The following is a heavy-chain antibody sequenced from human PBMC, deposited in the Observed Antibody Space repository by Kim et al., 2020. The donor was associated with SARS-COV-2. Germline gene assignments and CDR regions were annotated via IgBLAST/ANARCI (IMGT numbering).Heavy chain of an antibody. Sequence: GGSLRLSCAASGFTFDDYAMHWVRQAPGKGLEWVSGISWNSGSIGYADSVKGRFTISRDNAKNSLYLQMNSLRAEDTALYYCAKDMGQGGSGYSYYYYYGMDVWGQGTTVTVSS. CDR3: AKDMGQGGSGYSYYYYYGMDV. D-gene: IGHD3-3*01. CDR1: GFTFDDYA. J-gene: IGHJ6*02. V-gene: IGHV3-9*01. CDR2: ISWNSGSI.